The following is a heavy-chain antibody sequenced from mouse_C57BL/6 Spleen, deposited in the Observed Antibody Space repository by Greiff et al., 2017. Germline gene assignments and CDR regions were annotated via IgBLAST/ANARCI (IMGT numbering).Heavy chain of an antibody. V-gene: IGHV1-80*01. CDR1: GYAFSSYW. CDR2: IYPGDGDT. J-gene: IGHJ4*01. CDR3: AAYYSNYGDY. Sequence: QVQLKESGAELVKPGASVKISCEASGYAFSSYWMNWVKQRPGKGLEWIGQIYPGDGDTNYNGKFKGKATLTADKSSSTAYMQLSSLTSEDSAVYFCAAYYSNYGDYWGQGTSVTVSS. D-gene: IGHD2-5*01.